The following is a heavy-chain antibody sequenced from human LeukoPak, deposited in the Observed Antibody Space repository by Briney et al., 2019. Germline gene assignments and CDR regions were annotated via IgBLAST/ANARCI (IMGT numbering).Heavy chain of an antibody. CDR1: GGSISSSSYY. Sequence: SETLSLTCTVSGGSISSSSYYWGWIRQPPGTGLEWIGSIYYSGSTYYNPSLKSRVTISVDTSKNQFSLKLSSVTAADTAVYYCARFVVPAAMFDYWGQGTLVTVSS. D-gene: IGHD2-2*01. CDR2: IYYSGST. J-gene: IGHJ4*02. CDR3: ARFVVPAAMFDY. V-gene: IGHV4-39*01.